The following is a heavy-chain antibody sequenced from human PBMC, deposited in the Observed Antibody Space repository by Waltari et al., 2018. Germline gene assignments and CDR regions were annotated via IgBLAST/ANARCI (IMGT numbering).Heavy chain of an antibody. V-gene: IGHV4-4*07. D-gene: IGHD3-22*01. CDR1: GGSISRYY. CDR3: ARDRRSYDSSGYLPNWYFDL. Sequence: QVQLQESGPGLVKPSETLSLTCTVSGGSISRYYWSWIRQPAGKGLEWVGNIYISDSPNYNPSLKSRVTMSVDTSKNQFSLKLTSVTAADTAVYYCARDRRSYDSSGYLPNWYFDLWGRGTLVTVSS. J-gene: IGHJ2*01. CDR2: IYISDSP.